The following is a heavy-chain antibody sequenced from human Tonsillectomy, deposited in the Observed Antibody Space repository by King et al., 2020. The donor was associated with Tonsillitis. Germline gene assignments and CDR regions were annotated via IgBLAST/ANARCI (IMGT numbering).Heavy chain of an antibody. CDR2: IVVGSGNT. J-gene: IGHJ6*02. CDR1: GFTFTSSA. D-gene: IGHD3-10*01. CDR3: AASSYYPYGMDV. Sequence: IQLVQSGPEVKKPGTSVKVSCKASGFTFTSSAMQWVRQARGQXLEWIGWIVVGSGNTNYAQXFXERVTIXRDMSTSTAYMELSSRRSEDTAVYYCAASSYYPYGMDVWGQGXTVTVSS. V-gene: IGHV1-58*02.